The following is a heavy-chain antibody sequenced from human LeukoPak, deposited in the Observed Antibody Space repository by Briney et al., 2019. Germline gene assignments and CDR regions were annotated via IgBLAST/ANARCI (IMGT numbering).Heavy chain of an antibody. CDR3: ARGRRPTAYSSIAFDY. CDR2: IYTSGST. Sequence: PSETLSLTCTVSGGSISSYYWSWIRQPAGKGLEWIGRIYTSGSTNYNPSLKSRVTISVDTSKNQFSLKLSSVTAADTAVYYCARGRRPTAYSSIAFDYWGQGTLVTVSS. D-gene: IGHD6-13*01. CDR1: GGSISSYY. V-gene: IGHV4-4*07. J-gene: IGHJ4*02.